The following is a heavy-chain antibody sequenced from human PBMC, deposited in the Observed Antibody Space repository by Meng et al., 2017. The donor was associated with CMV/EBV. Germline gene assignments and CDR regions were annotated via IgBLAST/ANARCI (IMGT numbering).Heavy chain of an antibody. V-gene: IGHV3-11*01. J-gene: IGHJ6*02. Sequence: GESLKISCAASGFTFSDYYMSWIRQAPGKGLEWVSYISSSGSTIYYADSVKGRFTISRDNAKNSLYLQMNSLRAEDTAVYYCARDGSSSSAFGDYYYCGMDVWGQGITVTVSS. CDR3: ARDGSSSSAFGDYYYCGMDV. CDR1: GFTFSDYY. D-gene: IGHD6-6*01. CDR2: ISSSGSTI.